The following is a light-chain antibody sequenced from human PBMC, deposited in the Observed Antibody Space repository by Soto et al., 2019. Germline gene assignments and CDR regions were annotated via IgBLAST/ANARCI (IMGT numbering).Light chain of an antibody. J-gene: IGLJ2*01. V-gene: IGLV2-14*01. Sequence: QSVLTQPASVSGSPGQSITISCTGTNSGVGNYDYVSWYQQHPGKAPKLMIFDVTSRPSGVSNRFSGSKSGNTASLTISGLQAEDEADYYCTSYTTSNTLVVFGGGTKVTVL. CDR1: NSGVGNYDY. CDR3: TSYTTSNTLVV. CDR2: DVT.